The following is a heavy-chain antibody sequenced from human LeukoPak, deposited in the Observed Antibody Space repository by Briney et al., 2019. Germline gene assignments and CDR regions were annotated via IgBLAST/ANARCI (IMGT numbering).Heavy chain of an antibody. V-gene: IGHV4-59*11. J-gene: IGHJ5*02. CDR3: ARDLDP. CDR2: IYYSGST. Sequence: SETLSLTCTVSGGSISSHYWSWIRQPPGKGLEWIGYIYYSGSTNYNPSLKSRVTISVDTSKNRFSLKLSSVTAADTAVYYCARDLDPWGQGTLVTVSS. CDR1: GGSISSHY.